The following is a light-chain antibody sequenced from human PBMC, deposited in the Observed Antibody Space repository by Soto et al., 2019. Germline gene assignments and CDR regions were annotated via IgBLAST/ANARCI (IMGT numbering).Light chain of an antibody. CDR2: STS. Sequence: QAVVTQEPSLTVSPGGTVTLTCASSTGAVTSGYYPNWFQQKPGQAPRALIYSTSNKHPWTPARFSGSLLGGKAALTLSGVQPEDEAEYYCLLYYGGAQGVFGTGTKV. V-gene: IGLV7-43*01. CDR3: LLYYGGAQGV. J-gene: IGLJ1*01. CDR1: TGAVTSGYY.